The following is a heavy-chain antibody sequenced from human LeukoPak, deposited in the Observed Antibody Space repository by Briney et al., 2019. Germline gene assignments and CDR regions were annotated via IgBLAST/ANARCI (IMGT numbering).Heavy chain of an antibody. CDR3: ARVPHDAFDI. CDR2: INPNSGGT. CDR1: GGTFSSYA. Sequence: ASVKVSCEASGGTFSSYAISWVRQAPGQGLEWMGWINPNSGGTNYAQRFQGRVTMTRDTSISTAYMELSRLRSDDTAVYYCARVPHDAFDIWGQGTMVTVSS. J-gene: IGHJ3*02. V-gene: IGHV1-2*02.